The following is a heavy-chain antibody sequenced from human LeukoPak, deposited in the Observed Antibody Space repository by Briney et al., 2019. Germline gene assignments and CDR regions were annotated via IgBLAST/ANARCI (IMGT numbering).Heavy chain of an antibody. CDR2: INPSGGST. D-gene: IGHD3-22*01. J-gene: IGHJ4*02. CDR1: GYTFTSYY. V-gene: IGHV1-46*01. CDR3: ARDRGYFLDSRGYYPADY. Sequence: ASVKVSCKASGYTFTSYYMHWVRQAPGQGLEWMGIINPSGGSTSYAQKFQGRVTMTRDTSTSTVYMELSSLRSEDTAVYYCARDRGYFLDSRGYYPADYWGQGTLVTVSS.